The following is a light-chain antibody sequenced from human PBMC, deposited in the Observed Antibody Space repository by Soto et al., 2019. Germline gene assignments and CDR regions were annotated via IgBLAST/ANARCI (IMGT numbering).Light chain of an antibody. V-gene: IGLV6-57*03. Sequence: NFMLTQPHSVSESPGKTVTISCTRSSGSIASNSVQWYQQRPGSAPTTVIYENNRRPSGVPYRFSGPIGSSSNSASLTISGLGTEDEADYYCLSYDSSSNNYVFGTGTKLTVL. J-gene: IGLJ1*01. CDR2: ENN. CDR3: LSYDSSSNNYV. CDR1: SGSIASNS.